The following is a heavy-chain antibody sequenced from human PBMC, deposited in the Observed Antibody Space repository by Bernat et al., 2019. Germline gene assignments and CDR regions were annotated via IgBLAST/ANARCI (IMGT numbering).Heavy chain of an antibody. CDR2: ISGDGGST. J-gene: IGHJ4*02. D-gene: IGHD1-1*01. CDR1: GFTFDDYA. Sequence: EVQLVESGGGVVQPGGSLRLSCAASGFTFDDYAMHWVRQAPGKGLEWVSLISGDGGSTYYADSVKGRFTISRDNSKNSLYLQMNSLRTEDTALYYSAKVRMDAGTTDYWGQGTLVTVSS. V-gene: IGHV3-43*02. CDR3: AKVRMDAGTTDY.